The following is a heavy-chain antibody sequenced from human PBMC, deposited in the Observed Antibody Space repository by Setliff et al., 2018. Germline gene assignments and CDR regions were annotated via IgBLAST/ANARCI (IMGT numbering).Heavy chain of an antibody. CDR2: IYTGGST. CDR3: ARGRGLEWLPESWFDP. D-gene: IGHD3-3*01. J-gene: IGHJ5*02. CDR1: GGSISTYY. V-gene: IGHV4-4*07. Sequence: PSETLSLTCTVSGGSISTYYWSWFRQSAGKGLEWIGRIYTGGSTNYNPSLKSRVTISLDTSKNHFSLTLTSVTAADTAVYYCARGRGLEWLPESWFDPWGQGTLVTVSS.